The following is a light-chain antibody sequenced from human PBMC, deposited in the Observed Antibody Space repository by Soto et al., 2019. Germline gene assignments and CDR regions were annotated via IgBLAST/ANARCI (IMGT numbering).Light chain of an antibody. CDR3: QERTGWPPWT. CDR2: GAS. V-gene: IGKV3D-20*02. CDR1: QSVSNDF. J-gene: IGKJ1*01. Sequence: EIVLTQSPGILSLSPGERATLSCRASQSVSNDFLAWYQQKPGQAPRLLIYGASTRATDVPDRFSGSGSGTDFTLTISSLEPEDFAVYYCQERTGWPPWTFGQGTKVDIK.